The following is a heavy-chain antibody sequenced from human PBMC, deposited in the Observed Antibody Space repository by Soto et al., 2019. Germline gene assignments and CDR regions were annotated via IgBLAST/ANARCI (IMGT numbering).Heavy chain of an antibody. D-gene: IGHD5-18*01. Sequence: ASVKVSCKASGYTFTTYAMHWVRQAPGQRLEWTGWINAANGNTKYSQKFQGRVTITRDTSASTAYMELSSLRSEDTAVYYCARSLMNTAMVTFYYFDYWGQGTLVTVSS. V-gene: IGHV1-3*01. CDR2: INAANGNT. J-gene: IGHJ4*02. CDR3: ARSLMNTAMVTFYYFDY. CDR1: GYTFTTYA.